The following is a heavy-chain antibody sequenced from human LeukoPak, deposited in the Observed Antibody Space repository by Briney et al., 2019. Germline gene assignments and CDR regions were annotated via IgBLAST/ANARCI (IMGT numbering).Heavy chain of an antibody. CDR1: GFTFSSYA. D-gene: IGHD6-6*01. V-gene: IGHV3-23*01. CDR3: AKVRRSSYYFDY. J-gene: IGHJ4*02. Sequence: GGSLRLSCAASGFTFSSYAMNWVRQAPGKGLEWVSAISGSGGSTYYADSVRGRFTISRDNSKNTLYLQMNSLRAEDTAVYYCAKVRRSSYYFDYWGQGTLVTVSS. CDR2: ISGSGGST.